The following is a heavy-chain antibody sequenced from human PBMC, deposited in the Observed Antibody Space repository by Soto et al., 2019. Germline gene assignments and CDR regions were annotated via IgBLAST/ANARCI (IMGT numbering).Heavy chain of an antibody. CDR2: IYPGGST. J-gene: IGHJ4*02. V-gene: IGHV4-4*07. Sequence: QVKLQESGPGLVKPSETLSLTCTVSGGSISSYYWSWIRQSAGQGLEWIGRIYPGGSTNFNPSLKSRVTMSADTSKNQFSLRLTSVTAADTAVYYCARANVGPPRGGSWIMPFDFWGQGTLVTVSS. CDR1: GGSISSYY. CDR3: ARANVGPPRGGSWIMPFDF. D-gene: IGHD2-15*01.